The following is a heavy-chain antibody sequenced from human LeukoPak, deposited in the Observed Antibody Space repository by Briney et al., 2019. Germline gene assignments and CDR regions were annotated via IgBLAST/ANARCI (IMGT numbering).Heavy chain of an antibody. CDR3: LSGHDNAFDA. V-gene: IGHV4-39*01. CDR2: IYYSGST. J-gene: IGHJ5*02. D-gene: IGHD3-9*01. CDR1: GASLSVSGRN. Sequence: NPSETLSLTCTVSGASLSVSGRNWGWVRQPPGKGLEWIASIYYSGSTYYSPSLESRVTMSVDTSKNQFSLKLSSLTATDTAVYYCLSGHDNAFDAWGQGSLVTVSP.